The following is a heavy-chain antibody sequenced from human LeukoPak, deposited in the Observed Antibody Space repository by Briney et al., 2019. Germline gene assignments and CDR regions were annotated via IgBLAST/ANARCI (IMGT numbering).Heavy chain of an antibody. V-gene: IGHV4-59*08. CDR2: IYCSGSTTYNPYSGST. J-gene: IGHJ4*02. CDR3: ARHKNSYTNGWYF. Sequence: PSETLSLTCTVSGGSINGYYWSWIRQPPGKRLERIGYIYCSGSTTYNPYSGSTTYNPSLKSRVTISVDTSRNQFSLKLNSVTAADTAVYFCARHKNSYTNGWYFWGQGTLVTVSS. D-gene: IGHD6-19*01. CDR1: GGSINGYY.